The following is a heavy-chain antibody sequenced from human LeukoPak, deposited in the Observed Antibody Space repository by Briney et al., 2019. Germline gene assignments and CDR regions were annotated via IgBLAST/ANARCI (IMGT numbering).Heavy chain of an antibody. D-gene: IGHD6-13*01. V-gene: IGHV4-31*03. CDR1: GGSISRGGYY. CDR2: IYYSGST. Sequence: SETLSLTCTVPGGSISRGGYYWSWIRQHPGKGLEWIGYIYYSGSTYYNPSLKSRITISVDKSKNQFSLKLSSVTAADTAVYYCARTLSAAGREGAFDIWGQGTMVTVSS. J-gene: IGHJ3*02. CDR3: ARTLSAAGREGAFDI.